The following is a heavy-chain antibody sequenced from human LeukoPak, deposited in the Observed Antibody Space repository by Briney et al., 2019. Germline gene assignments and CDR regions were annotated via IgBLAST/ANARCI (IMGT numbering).Heavy chain of an antibody. V-gene: IGHV4-34*01. D-gene: IGHD3-22*01. Sequence: PSETLSLTCAVYGGSFSGYYWSWIRQPPGKGLEWIGKINHSGSTNYNPSLKSRVTISVDTSKNQFSLKLSSVTAADTAVYYCARDRLSKYYYDSSPIDYWGQGTLVTVSS. CDR1: GGSFSGYY. J-gene: IGHJ4*02. CDR3: ARDRLSKYYYDSSPIDY. CDR2: INHSGST.